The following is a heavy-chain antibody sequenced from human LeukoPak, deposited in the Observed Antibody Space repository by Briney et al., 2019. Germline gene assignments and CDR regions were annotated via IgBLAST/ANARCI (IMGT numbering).Heavy chain of an antibody. V-gene: IGHV4-59*01. J-gene: IGHJ4*02. CDR2: IFYSGNT. CDR3: ARATGYGSGSYNDY. D-gene: IGHD3-10*01. CDR1: GGPITSNY. Sequence: PSETLSLTCTVSGGPITSNYWSWIRQPPGKGLEWIGYIFYSGNTNYNPSLKSRVTISLDMSKTQSSLKLSSVTAADTAVYYCARATGYGSGSYNDYWGQGTLVTVSS.